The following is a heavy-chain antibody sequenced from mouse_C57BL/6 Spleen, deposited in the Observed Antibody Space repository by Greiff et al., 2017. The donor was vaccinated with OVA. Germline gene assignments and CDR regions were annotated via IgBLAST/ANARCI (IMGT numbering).Heavy chain of an antibody. J-gene: IGHJ2*01. Sequence: VKVVESGPGLVQPSQSLSITCTVSGFSLTSYGVHWVRQSPGKGLEWLGVIWRGGSTDSNAAFMSRLSITKDNSKSQVFFKMNSLQADDTAIYYCAKGDYGSFLDYWGQGTTLTVSS. D-gene: IGHD1-1*01. CDR3: AKGDYGSFLDY. CDR1: GFSLTSYG. CDR2: IWRGGST. V-gene: IGHV2-5*01.